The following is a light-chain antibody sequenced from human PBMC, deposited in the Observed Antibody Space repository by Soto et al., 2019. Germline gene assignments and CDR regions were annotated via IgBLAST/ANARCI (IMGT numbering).Light chain of an antibody. J-gene: IGLJ3*02. CDR2: EVT. CDR1: SSDVGAYNY. CDR3: SSFASSNTCV. V-gene: IGLV2-8*01. Sequence: QSALTQPPSASGSPGQSVTISCTGTSSDVGAYNYVSWYQQHAGKAPKLVIYEVTKRPSGVPDRFSGSKSANTASLTVSGLQAEDEADYYCSSFASSNTCVFGAGTKLTVL.